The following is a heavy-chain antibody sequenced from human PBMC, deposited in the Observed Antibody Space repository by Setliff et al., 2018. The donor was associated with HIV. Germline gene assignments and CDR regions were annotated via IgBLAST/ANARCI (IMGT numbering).Heavy chain of an antibody. J-gene: IGHJ6*03. D-gene: IGHD3-16*02. Sequence: SETLSLTCGVSGYSISSDYCWGWIRQPPGKGLEWIGNMCHGGNNNYYNPSLKSRVTISVDTSKNQFSLKLSSVTAADTAVFYCARGVRDYFDYAWSTYRLGYYMDVWGKGIPVTVSS. CDR1: GYSISSDYC. CDR3: ARGVRDYFDYAWSTYRLGYYMDV. V-gene: IGHV4-38-2*01. CDR2: MCHGGNNN.